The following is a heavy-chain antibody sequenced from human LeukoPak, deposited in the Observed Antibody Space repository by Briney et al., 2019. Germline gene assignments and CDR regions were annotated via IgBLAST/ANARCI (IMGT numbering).Heavy chain of an antibody. CDR2: IYSGGST. Sequence: PGGSLRLSCAASGFTVSSNYMSWVRQAPGKGLEWVSVIYSGGSTYYADSVKGRFTISRDNSKNTLYLQMNSLRAEDTAVYYCARDVATVTTSSHAFDIWGQGTMVTVSS. V-gene: IGHV3-53*01. CDR3: ARDVATVTTSSHAFDI. J-gene: IGHJ3*02. CDR1: GFTVSSNY. D-gene: IGHD4-17*01.